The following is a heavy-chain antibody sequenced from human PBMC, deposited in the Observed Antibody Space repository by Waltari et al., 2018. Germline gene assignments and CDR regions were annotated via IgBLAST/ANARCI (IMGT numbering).Heavy chain of an antibody. V-gene: IGHV4-38-2*01. CDR3: ARTSVGGIAARPDNWFDP. J-gene: IGHJ5*02. CDR1: GYSISSGYY. Sequence: QVQLQESGPGLVKPSETLSLTCAVSGYSISSGYYWGWIRPPPGKGLEWIGSIYHSGSTYYNPSLKSRVTISVDTSKNQFSLKLSSVTAADTAVYYCARTSVGGIAARPDNWFDPWGQGTLVTVSS. D-gene: IGHD6-6*01. CDR2: IYHSGST.